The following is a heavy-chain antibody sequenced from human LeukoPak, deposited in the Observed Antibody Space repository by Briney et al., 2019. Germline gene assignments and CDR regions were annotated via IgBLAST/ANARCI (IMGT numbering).Heavy chain of an antibody. CDR3: ARDSYDSSGYYFGSFDY. D-gene: IGHD3-22*01. V-gene: IGHV3-21*01. CDR1: GFTFSSYS. CDR2: ISSSSSYI. J-gene: IGHJ4*02. Sequence: GGSLRLSCAVSGFTFSSYSMNWVRQAPGKGLEWVSSISSSSSYIYYADSVKGRFTISRDNANNSLYLQMNSLRAEDTAVYYCARDSYDSSGYYFGSFDYWGQGTLVTVSS.